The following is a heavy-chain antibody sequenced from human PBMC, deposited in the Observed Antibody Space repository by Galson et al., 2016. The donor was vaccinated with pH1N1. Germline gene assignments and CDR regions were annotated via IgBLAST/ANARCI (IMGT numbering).Heavy chain of an antibody. CDR1: GSSFSRHW. Sequence: QSGAEVKKPGESLKISCQGSGSSFSRHWIGWVRQMPGKGLERMGIIYPGDSDTKYSPSFQGQVTFSADKSSNTAYVQWNSLKTSDTAMYFCARRSAVAGVDYWGQGTLVTVSS. J-gene: IGHJ4*02. CDR3: ARRSAVAGVDY. V-gene: IGHV5-51*01. CDR2: IYPGDSDT. D-gene: IGHD6-19*01.